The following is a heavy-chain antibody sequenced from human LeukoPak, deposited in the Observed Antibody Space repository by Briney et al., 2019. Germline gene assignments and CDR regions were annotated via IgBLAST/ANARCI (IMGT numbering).Heavy chain of an antibody. CDR3: GKDLQYEGV. V-gene: IGHV3-23*01. J-gene: IGHJ4*02. CDR1: GFTFSDHY. Sequence: GGSLRLSCAASGFTFSDHYMDWVRQVPGKGLEWVSSISGSSENEHYAVFARGRFRISRDNSKNIFYLQMNSLRPEDTAVYYCGKDLQYEGVWGQGALVTVSS. CDR2: ISGSSENE. D-gene: IGHD2-8*01.